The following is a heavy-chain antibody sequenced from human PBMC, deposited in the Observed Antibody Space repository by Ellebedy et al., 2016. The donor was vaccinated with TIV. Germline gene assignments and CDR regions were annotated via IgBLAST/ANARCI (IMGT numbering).Heavy chain of an antibody. J-gene: IGHJ4*02. CDR1: GHTFTSYW. CDR3: ARAATYDFWGD. V-gene: IGHV5-51*01. D-gene: IGHD3-3*01. Sequence: PGGSLRLSCKGSGHTFTSYWIGWVRQMPGKGLEWVGIIFPGDSDTRYSPSFEGQVTISADRSISTAYLQWGSLKASDTAIYYCARAATYDFWGDWGQGTLVTVSS. CDR2: IFPGDSDT.